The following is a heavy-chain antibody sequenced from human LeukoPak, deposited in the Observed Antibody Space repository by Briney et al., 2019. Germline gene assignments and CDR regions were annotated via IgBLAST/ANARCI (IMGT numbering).Heavy chain of an antibody. J-gene: IGHJ6*03. CDR2: IDAEGLDT. CDR1: GYRFTTYW. CDR3: ARSLGSSYYMDV. D-gene: IGHD5/OR15-5a*01. Sequence: GESLKISCRGFGYRFTTYWIAWVRQLPGKGLEWMGIIDAEGLDTRYSSSCQGQVTISVDKSTSTAYLQWSSLKASDTAMYYCARSLGSSYYMDVWGKGTTVTVSS. V-gene: IGHV5-51*01.